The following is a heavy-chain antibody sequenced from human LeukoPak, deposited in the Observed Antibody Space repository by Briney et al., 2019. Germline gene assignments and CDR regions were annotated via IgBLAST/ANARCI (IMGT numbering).Heavy chain of an antibody. J-gene: IGHJ6*03. D-gene: IGHD3-3*01. V-gene: IGHV1-8*01. Sequence: GASVKVSCKASGYAFTSYDINWMRQATGQGLEWMGWMNPNSGNTGYAQKFQGRVTMTRNTSISTAYMELSSLRSEDTAVYYCARANDFWSGYYYYYYMDVWGKGTTVTLSS. CDR2: MNPNSGNT. CDR1: GYAFTSYD. CDR3: ARANDFWSGYYYYYYMDV.